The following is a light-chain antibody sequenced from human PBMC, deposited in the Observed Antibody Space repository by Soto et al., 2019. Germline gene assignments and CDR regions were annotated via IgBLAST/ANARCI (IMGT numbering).Light chain of an antibody. CDR2: GAS. CDR3: QQYGSSRLT. J-gene: IGKJ4*01. CDR1: QSVSSSY. Sequence: EIVLTQSPCTLSLSPGERATLSCRASQSVSSSYLGWYQQTPGQAHRLLFYGASSRATGIPDRFSGSGSATDFTLIISRLESEYFAVYYCQQYGSSRLTFGGGTKVEIK. V-gene: IGKV3-20*01.